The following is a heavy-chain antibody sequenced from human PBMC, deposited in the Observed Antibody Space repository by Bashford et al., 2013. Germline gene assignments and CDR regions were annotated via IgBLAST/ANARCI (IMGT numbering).Heavy chain of an antibody. CDR3: ARDNAKNSLYLQMDSLRAEDTAVYYCTRDTRPHIYWFDP. CDR2: INPSGGGT. D-gene: IGHD2-8*01. CDR1: GYTFTSYY. V-gene: IGHV1-46*01. Sequence: PGPPVKVSLQRPSGYTFTSYYMNWVRQAPGQGLEWMGVINPSGGGTSHAQKFLGRLGMTRDTSTATFYMELSDLTSDDTAIYFCARDNAKNSLYLQMDSLRAEDTAVYYCTRDTRPHIYWFDPWGQGTLVTVSS. J-gene: IGHJ5*02.